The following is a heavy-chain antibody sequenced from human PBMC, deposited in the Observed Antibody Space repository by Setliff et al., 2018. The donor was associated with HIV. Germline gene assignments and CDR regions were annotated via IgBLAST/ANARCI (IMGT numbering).Heavy chain of an antibody. D-gene: IGHD1-7*01. V-gene: IGHV1-18*01. J-gene: IGHJ6*03. CDR1: GYTFTSYG. Sequence: ASVKVSCKASGYTFTSYGISWVRQAPGQGLEWMGWISAYNGNTNYAQKLQGRVTMTTDTSTSTAYMELRSLRSEDTAVYYCARGRRNYFYYYYYYYMDVWGKGTTVTVSS. CDR3: ARGRRNYFYYYYYYYMDV. CDR2: ISAYNGNT.